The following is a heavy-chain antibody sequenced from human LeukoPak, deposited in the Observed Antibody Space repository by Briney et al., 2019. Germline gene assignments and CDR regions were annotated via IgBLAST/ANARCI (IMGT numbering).Heavy chain of an antibody. CDR3: ARDHGSGSFDY. CDR1: GFTFSSYG. Sequence: PGGSLRLSCAASGFTFSSYGMHWVRQAPGKGLEWVAVIWYDGSNKYYADSVKGRFTISRDNSKNTLYLQMNSLRAEDTAVYYCARDHGSGSFDYWGQGTLVTVSS. CDR2: IWYDGSNK. D-gene: IGHD3-10*01. J-gene: IGHJ4*02. V-gene: IGHV3-33*01.